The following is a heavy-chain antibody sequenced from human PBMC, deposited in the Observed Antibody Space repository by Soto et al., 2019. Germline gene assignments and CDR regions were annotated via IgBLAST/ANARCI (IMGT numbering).Heavy chain of an antibody. CDR1: GGSIRESGFY. V-gene: IGHV4-39*01. J-gene: IGHJ6*03. Sequence: QMQLQESGPGLVKPSETLSLTCTVSGGSIRESGFYWGWIRQPPGKGLEWIGSIYFNGRTYHNPSLKSRGTLSLDASKNQFSLKLISVTAADTAVYYCARSLMDVWGKGTTVTVSS. CDR2: IYFNGRT. CDR3: ARSLMDV.